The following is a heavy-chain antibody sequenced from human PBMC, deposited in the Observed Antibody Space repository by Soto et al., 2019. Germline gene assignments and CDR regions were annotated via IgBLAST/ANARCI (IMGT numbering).Heavy chain of an antibody. CDR3: ASDLVGASDSYGLDV. Sequence: GALRLSCAASGFTFSNYGMHWVRQAPGKGLEWVAIIWHDGNNKYYADSVMGRFTISRDNSKNRLYLQMNSLRAEGTAVYYCASDLVGASDSYGLDVWGQGTPVTVSS. CDR2: IWHDGNNK. D-gene: IGHD1-26*01. J-gene: IGHJ6*02. V-gene: IGHV3-33*01. CDR1: GFTFSNYG.